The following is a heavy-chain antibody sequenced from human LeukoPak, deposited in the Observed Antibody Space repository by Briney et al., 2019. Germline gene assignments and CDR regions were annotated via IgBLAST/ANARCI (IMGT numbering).Heavy chain of an antibody. CDR2: IWYGGSNK. V-gene: IGHV3-30*02. CDR3: AKDQWELIPGGAFDI. J-gene: IGHJ3*02. D-gene: IGHD1-26*01. CDR1: GFTFSSYG. Sequence: GGSLRLSCAASGFTFSSYGMHWVRQAPGKGLEWVAVIWYGGSNKYYADSVKGRFTISRDNSKNTLYLQMNSLRAEDTAVYYCAKDQWELIPGGAFDIWGQGTMVTVSS.